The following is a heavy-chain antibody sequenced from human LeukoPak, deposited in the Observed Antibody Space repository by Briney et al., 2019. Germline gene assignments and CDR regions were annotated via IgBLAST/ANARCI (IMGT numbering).Heavy chain of an antibody. CDR3: ARVGGVPGGGGGYSSDTDKIDY. J-gene: IGHJ4*02. Sequence: SETLSLTCAVSGGSISSSNWWSWVRQPPGEGLEWIGEIYHSGSTNYNPSLKSRVTISVDTSKNQFSLKLSSVTAADTAVYYCARVGGVPGGGGGYSSDTDKIDYWGQGTLVTVSS. CDR1: GGSISSSNW. V-gene: IGHV4-4*02. D-gene: IGHD6-19*01. CDR2: IYHSGST.